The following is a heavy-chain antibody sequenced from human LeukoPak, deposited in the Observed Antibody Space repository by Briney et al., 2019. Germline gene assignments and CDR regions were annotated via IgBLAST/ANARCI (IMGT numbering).Heavy chain of an antibody. J-gene: IGHJ4*02. V-gene: IGHV3-7*01. CDR3: TRDRSRAEDD. Sequence: PVGSLRLSCAASGFTFSGHWMSWVRQAPGKGLEWVANINQGGSDKYYVDSVKGRFTISRDNANNLLYLQMNSLRGEDTAVYYCTRDRSRAEDDWGQGTLVTVSS. CDR1: GFTFSGHW. CDR2: INQGGSDK. D-gene: IGHD1-14*01.